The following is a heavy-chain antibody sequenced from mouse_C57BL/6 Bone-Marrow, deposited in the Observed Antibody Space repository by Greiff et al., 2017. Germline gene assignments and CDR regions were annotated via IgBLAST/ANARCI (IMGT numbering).Heavy chain of an antibody. J-gene: IGHJ2*01. D-gene: IGHD1-1*01. CDR1: GYTFTSYW. V-gene: IGHV1-64*01. CDR2: LHPNSGST. Sequence: QPGAELVTPGASVKLSCKASGYTFTSYWLHWVKQRPGQGLEWIGMLHPNSGSTIYTEKFKSTAPLTVDKSSSTAYLQLSSLTSEDSAVYYCARDYYGLFDDWGTGTTLTVSS. CDR3: ARDYYGLFDD.